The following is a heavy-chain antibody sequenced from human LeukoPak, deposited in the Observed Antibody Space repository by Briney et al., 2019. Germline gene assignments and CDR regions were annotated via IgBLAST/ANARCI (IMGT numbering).Heavy chain of an antibody. V-gene: IGHV3-30*02. CDR2: IRYDGSNK. D-gene: IGHD3-22*01. J-gene: IGHJ4*02. CDR3: AKSTADYYDNYYFDY. CDR1: GFTFSSYG. Sequence: GGSLRLSCAASGFTFSSYGMHWVRQAPGKGLEWVAFIRYDGSNKYYADSVKGRFTISRDNSKNTLYLQMNSLRAEDTAVYYCAKSTADYYDNYYFDYWGQGTLVTVSS.